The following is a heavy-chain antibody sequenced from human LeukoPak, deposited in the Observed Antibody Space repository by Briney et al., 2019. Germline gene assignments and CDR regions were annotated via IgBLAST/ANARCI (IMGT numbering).Heavy chain of an antibody. CDR2: IYYSGST. D-gene: IGHD3-22*01. V-gene: IGHV4-39*01. CDR3: ARLNVIVASAED. J-gene: IGHJ4*02. CDR1: GGSISSSSYY. Sequence: PSETLSLTCSVSGGSISSSSYYWGWIRQPPGKGLEWIGSIYYSGSTYYNTSLKSRVTISVDTSKNQFSLKLGSVTAADTAVYYCARLNVIVASAEDWGQGTLVTVSS.